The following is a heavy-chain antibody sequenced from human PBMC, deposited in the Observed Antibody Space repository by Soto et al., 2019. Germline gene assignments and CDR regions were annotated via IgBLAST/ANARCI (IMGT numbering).Heavy chain of an antibody. V-gene: IGHV3-23*01. CDR2: ISGSTINT. D-gene: IGHD6-13*01. CDR3: VKLAPYSSSWYYYGMDV. CDR1: GFTFSSYA. Sequence: GGYLRLSCAASGFTFSSYAMSWVRQAPGKGLEWVSAISGSTINTFYADSVKGRFTISRDNSKNTLFLQMNSLRADDTAVYYCVKLAPYSSSWYYYGMDVWGQGTMVTVS. J-gene: IGHJ6*02.